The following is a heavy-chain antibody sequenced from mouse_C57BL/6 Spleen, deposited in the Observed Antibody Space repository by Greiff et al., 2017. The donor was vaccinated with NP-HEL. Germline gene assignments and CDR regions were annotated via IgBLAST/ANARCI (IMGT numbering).Heavy chain of an antibody. D-gene: IGHD2-2*01. Sequence: VKLMESGAELVKPGASVKISCKASGYAFSSYWMNWVKQRPGKGLEWIGQIYPGDGDTNYNGKFKGKATLTADKSSSTAYMQLSSLTSEDSAVYFCARSGYDGAWFAYWGQGTLVTVSA. J-gene: IGHJ3*01. CDR2: IYPGDGDT. CDR1: GYAFSSYW. V-gene: IGHV1-80*01. CDR3: ARSGYDGAWFAY.